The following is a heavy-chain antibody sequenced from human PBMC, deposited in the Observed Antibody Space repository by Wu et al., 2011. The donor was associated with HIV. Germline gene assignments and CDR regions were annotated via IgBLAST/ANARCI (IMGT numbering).Heavy chain of an antibody. J-gene: IGHJ6*03. Sequence: TFSSYAISWVRQAPGQGLEWMGKIIPFFGTSNYAQTFQDRVTITADESTSTAYMVLSSLRSEDTAVYYCAREYMVRGTYYFYYMDVWGKGTTVTVSS. V-gene: IGHV1-69*15. CDR3: AREYMVRGTYYFYYMDV. D-gene: IGHD3-10*01. CDR1: TFSSYA. CDR2: IIPFFGTS.